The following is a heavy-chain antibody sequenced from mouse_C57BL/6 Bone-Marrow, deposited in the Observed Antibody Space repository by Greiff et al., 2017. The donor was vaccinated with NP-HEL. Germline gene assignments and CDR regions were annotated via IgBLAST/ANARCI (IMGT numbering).Heavy chain of an antibody. CDR1: GYSITSGYD. V-gene: IGHV3-1*01. CDR2: ISYSGST. J-gene: IGHJ1*03. CDR3: ARDGYDGYPHWYFDV. Sequence: DVQLQESGPGMVKPSQSLSLTCTVTGYSITSGYDWHWIRHFPGNKLEWMGYISYSGSTNYNPSLKSRISITHDTSKNHFFLKLNSVTTKDTATYYCARDGYDGYPHWYFDVWGTGTTVTVSS. D-gene: IGHD2-3*01.